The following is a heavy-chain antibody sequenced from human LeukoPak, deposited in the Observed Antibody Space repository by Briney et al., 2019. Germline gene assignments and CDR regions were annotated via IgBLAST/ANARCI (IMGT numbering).Heavy chain of an antibody. CDR1: GGSFSGYY. CDR2: VHTRGTP. J-gene: IGHJ1*01. D-gene: IGHD1-1*01. Sequence: SETRSLTCAVDGGSFSGYYWSWIRQPAGRGLEWIGDVHTRGTPTFNSSFKGRVNMSVDVSKNQTSLKLNSVDAADTAGYYCGRHDTAAGPFHHWGQGSPGTLS. V-gene: IGHV4-59*10. CDR3: GRHDTAAGPFHH.